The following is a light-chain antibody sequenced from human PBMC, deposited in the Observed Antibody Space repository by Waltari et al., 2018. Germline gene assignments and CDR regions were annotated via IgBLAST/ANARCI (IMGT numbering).Light chain of an antibody. V-gene: IGLV2-14*03. CDR3: SSQSSDNVVL. J-gene: IGLJ2*01. CDR1: ITDLGGYNS. Sequence: QSALTQPASVSGSPGQSITLPSTGTITDLGGYNSVSWYQDHPGQAPKVLIYDVSDRPSGISERFSGSKSGNTASLTISGLQAEDEADYYCSSQSSDNVVLFGGGTKLTVL. CDR2: DVS.